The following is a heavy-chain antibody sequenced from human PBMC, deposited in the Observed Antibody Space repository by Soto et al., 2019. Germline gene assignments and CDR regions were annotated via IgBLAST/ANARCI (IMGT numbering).Heavy chain of an antibody. V-gene: IGHV4-4*02. CDR3: ARAVYFDY. Sequence: QVQLQESGPGLVKPSGTLSLTCAVSGGSISSSNWWSWVRQPPGKGLEWIGEIYHDGSTNYNPSHKRRLTTPVDTSNNHSSLKLSSVPAADTAVYYCARAVYFDYWGQGTLVTVSS. CDR1: GGSISSSNW. CDR2: IYHDGST. J-gene: IGHJ4*02.